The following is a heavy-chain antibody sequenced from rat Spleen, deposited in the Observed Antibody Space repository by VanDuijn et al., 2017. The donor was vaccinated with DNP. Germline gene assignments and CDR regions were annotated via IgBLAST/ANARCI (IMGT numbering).Heavy chain of an antibody. CDR1: GFSLTSYN. Sequence: QVQLKESGPGLVQPSQTLSLTCTVSGFSLTSYNVHWVRQPPGKGLEWMGVIWSGGNTDYNSALKPRLSISRDTSKSQVFLTMNSLQTEDTGIYYCNRNLHYGGDYWGQGVMFTVSS. CDR3: NRNLHYGGDY. V-gene: IGHV2S13*01. D-gene: IGHD1-11*01. CDR2: IWSGGNT. J-gene: IGHJ2*01.